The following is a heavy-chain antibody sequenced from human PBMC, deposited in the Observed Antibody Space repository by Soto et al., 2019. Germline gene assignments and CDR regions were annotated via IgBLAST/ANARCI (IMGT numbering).Heavy chain of an antibody. CDR3: AREIRCSGGSCYLNFQH. CDR1: GGTFSSYT. V-gene: IGHV1-69*08. CDR2: IIPILGIA. D-gene: IGHD2-15*01. J-gene: IGHJ1*01. Sequence: QVQLVQSGAEVKKPGSSVKVSCKASGGTFSSYTISWVRQAPGQGLEWMGRIIPILGIANYAQKFPGRVTITADKSTSTAYRELSSRRSEDTAVYYCAREIRCSGGSCYLNFQHWGQGTLVTVSS.